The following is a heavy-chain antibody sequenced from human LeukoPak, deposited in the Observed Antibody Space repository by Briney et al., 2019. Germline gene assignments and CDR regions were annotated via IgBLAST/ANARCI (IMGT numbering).Heavy chain of an antibody. J-gene: IGHJ5*02. Sequence: PGGSLRLSCAASGFTFSSYAMHWVRQAPGKGLEYVSAISSNGGSTYYANSVKGRFTISRDNSKNTLYLQMGSLRAEDMAVYYCARGTEMATIRSGWFDPWGQGTLVTASS. V-gene: IGHV3-64*01. CDR1: GFTFSSYA. CDR3: ARGTEMATIRSGWFDP. CDR2: ISSNGGST. D-gene: IGHD5-24*01.